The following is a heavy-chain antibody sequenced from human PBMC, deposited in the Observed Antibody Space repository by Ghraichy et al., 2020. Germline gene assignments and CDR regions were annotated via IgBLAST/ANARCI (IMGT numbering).Heavy chain of an antibody. J-gene: IGHJ5*02. D-gene: IGHD3-3*01. V-gene: IGHV4-38-2*02. CDR2: IYHSGST. CDR3: ARDGNYDFWSGRGWFDP. Sequence: SETLSLTCTVSGYSISSGYYWGWIRQPPGKGLEWIGSIYHSGSTYYNPSLKSRVTISVDTSKNQFSLKLSSVTAADTAVYYCARDGNYDFWSGRGWFDPWDQGTLVTVSS. CDR1: GYSISSGYY.